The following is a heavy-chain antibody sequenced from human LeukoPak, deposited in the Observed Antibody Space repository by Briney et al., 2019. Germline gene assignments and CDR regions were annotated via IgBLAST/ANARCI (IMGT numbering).Heavy chain of an antibody. V-gene: IGHV3-7*01. Sequence: GGSLRLSCAASGFTLSSYWMSWVRQAPGKGLEWVANIKKDGSEKKYVDSVKGRFTISRDNAENSLYLQMNSLRAEDTAVYYGARDLGYYDSSGYYYNFDYWGQGTLVTVSS. J-gene: IGHJ4*02. CDR1: GFTLSSYW. D-gene: IGHD3-22*01. CDR2: IKKDGSEK. CDR3: ARDLGYYDSSGYYYNFDY.